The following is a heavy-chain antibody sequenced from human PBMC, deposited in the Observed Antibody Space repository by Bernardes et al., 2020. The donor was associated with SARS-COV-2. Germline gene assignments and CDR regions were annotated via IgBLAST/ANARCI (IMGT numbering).Heavy chain of an antibody. D-gene: IGHD4-17*01. CDR3: ASRPTTVTSGANWYFDL. CDR2: MYHSETT. J-gene: IGHJ2*01. V-gene: IGHV4-39*01. CDR1: SGSISSSSYY. Sequence: SETLSLTCTVSSGSISSSSYYWAWIRQPPGKGLEWVGSMYHSETTYYNPSLKSRVTISVDTSKNQFSLNLSSVTAADTAVYYCASRPTTVTSGANWYFDLWGRGTLVTVSS.